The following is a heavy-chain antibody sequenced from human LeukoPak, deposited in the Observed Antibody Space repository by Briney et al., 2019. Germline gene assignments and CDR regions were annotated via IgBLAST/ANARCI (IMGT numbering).Heavy chain of an antibody. V-gene: IGHV1-18*01. CDR3: ARDLKRGYSSGRYSWGTGSSNDF. Sequence: ASVKVSSKASGYTFTSYGISWVRQAPGQGLEWMGWISPYNRNTYYAQNLQGRVTMTTDTSTRTTYMELRSLRSDDTAVYYCARDLKRGYSSGRYSWGTGSSNDFWGQGTLVTVSS. CDR2: ISPYNRNT. CDR1: GYTFTSYG. D-gene: IGHD6-19*01. J-gene: IGHJ4*02.